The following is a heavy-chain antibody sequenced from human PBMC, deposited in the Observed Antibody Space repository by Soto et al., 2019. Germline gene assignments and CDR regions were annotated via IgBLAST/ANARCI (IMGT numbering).Heavy chain of an antibody. Sequence: QVQLVQSGAEVKKPGASVKVSCKASGYTFTSYGISWVRQAPGQGLEWMGWISAYNGNTNYAQKLQGRVTMTTDTTTSTAYMEVRSLRSDDTAVYYCARDSDPYCSGGSCPFDYWGQGTLVTVSS. J-gene: IGHJ4*02. CDR2: ISAYNGNT. CDR3: ARDSDPYCSGGSCPFDY. CDR1: GYTFTSYG. V-gene: IGHV1-18*01. D-gene: IGHD2-15*01.